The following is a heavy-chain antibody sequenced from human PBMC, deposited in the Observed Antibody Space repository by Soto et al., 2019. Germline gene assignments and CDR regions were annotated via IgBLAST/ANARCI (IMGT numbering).Heavy chain of an antibody. J-gene: IGHJ3*02. CDR3: ALSSIAARPYAFDI. Sequence: QVQLVESGGGVVQPGRSLRLSCAASGFTFSSYGMHWVRQAPGKGLEWVAVISYDGSNKYYADSVKGRFTISRDNSKNTLYLQRNSLRAEDTAVYYCALSSIAARPYAFDIWGQGTMVTVFS. V-gene: IGHV3-30*03. CDR1: GFTFSSYG. D-gene: IGHD6-6*01. CDR2: ISYDGSNK.